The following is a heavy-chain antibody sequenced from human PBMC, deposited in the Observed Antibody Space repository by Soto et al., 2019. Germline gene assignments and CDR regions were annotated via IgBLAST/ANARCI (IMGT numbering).Heavy chain of an antibody. D-gene: IGHD4-4*01. CDR1: GFTFSSYA. CDR3: ATPGLQLGPILYYFDY. V-gene: IGHV3-30-3*01. Sequence: GGSLRLSCAASGFTFSSYAMHWVRQAPGKGLEWVVVISYDGSNKYYADSVKGRFTISRDNSKNTLYLQMNSLRAEDTAVYYCATPGLQLGPILYYFDYWGQGTLVTVSS. CDR2: ISYDGSNK. J-gene: IGHJ4*02.